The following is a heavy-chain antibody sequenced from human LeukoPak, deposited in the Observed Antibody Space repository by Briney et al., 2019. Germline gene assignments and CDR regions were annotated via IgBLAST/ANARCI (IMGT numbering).Heavy chain of an antibody. CDR3: TRGPYYDSSSPLYYYYYGMDV. J-gene: IGHJ6*02. D-gene: IGHD3-22*01. V-gene: IGHV4-30-2*01. Sequence: SWVRQAPGKGLEWIGYIYHSGSTYYNPSLKSRVTISVDRSKNQFSLKLSSVTAADTAVYYCTRGPYYDSSSPLYYYYYGMDVWGQGTTVTVSS. CDR2: IYHSGST.